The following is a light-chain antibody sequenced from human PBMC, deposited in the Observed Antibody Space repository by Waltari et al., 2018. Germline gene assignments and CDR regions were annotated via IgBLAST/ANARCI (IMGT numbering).Light chain of an antibody. V-gene: IGLV2-11*01. Sequence: QSALTQPPSVSGSPGQSVTISCTGTSTDVGGYNSVSWYLHHPGKAPKLIIYDVSERPSWVPDRFSGSKSGNTASLTISGLQADDEADYFCCSYAGSYTYWVFGGGTTLTVL. J-gene: IGLJ3*02. CDR3: CSYAGSYTYWV. CDR2: DVS. CDR1: STDVGGYNS.